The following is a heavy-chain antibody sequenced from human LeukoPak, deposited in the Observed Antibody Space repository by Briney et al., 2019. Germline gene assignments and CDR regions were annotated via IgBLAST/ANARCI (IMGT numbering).Heavy chain of an antibody. CDR3: AKDLGRWLQFNLSYYYGMDV. CDR2: ISYDGSNK. D-gene: IGHD5-24*01. Sequence: GGSLRLSCVAPGFTLSSYGMHWVRQAPGKGLEWVAVISYDGSNKYYADSVKGRFTISRDNSKNTLYLQMNSLRAEDTAVYYCAKDLGRWLQFNLSYYYGMDVWGQGTTVTVSS. J-gene: IGHJ6*02. V-gene: IGHV3-30*18. CDR1: GFTLSSYG.